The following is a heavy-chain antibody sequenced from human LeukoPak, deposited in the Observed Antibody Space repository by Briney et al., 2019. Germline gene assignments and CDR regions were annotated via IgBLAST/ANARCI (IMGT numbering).Heavy chain of an antibody. V-gene: IGHV1-2*06. CDR2: INPNSGGT. CDR3: ARGVYYYYYMDV. J-gene: IGHJ6*03. CDR1: GYTFTGYY. Sequence: ASVKVSCKASGYTFTGYYIHWVRQAPGRGLEWMGRINPNSGGTNYAQKFQGRVTMTRDTSISTAYMELSRLRSDDTAVYYCARGVYYYYYMDVWGKGTAVTVSS.